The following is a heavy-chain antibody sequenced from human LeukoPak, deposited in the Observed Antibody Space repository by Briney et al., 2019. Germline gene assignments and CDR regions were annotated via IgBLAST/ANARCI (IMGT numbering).Heavy chain of an antibody. CDR3: ARGFIAAAGSLDP. V-gene: IGHV4-31*03. CDR1: GGSISSGGYY. CDR2: IYYSGST. D-gene: IGHD6-13*01. Sequence: SETLSLTCTVSGGSISSGGYYWSWIRQHPGKGLEWIGYIYYSGSTYYNPSLKSRVTISVDTSKNQFSLKLSSVTAADTAVYYCARGFIAAAGSLDPWGQGTLVTVSS. J-gene: IGHJ5*02.